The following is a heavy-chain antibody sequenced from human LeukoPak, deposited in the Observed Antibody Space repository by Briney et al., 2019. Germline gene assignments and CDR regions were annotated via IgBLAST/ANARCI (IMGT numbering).Heavy chain of an antibody. V-gene: IGHV3-66*01. Sequence: GGSLRLSCAASGFTVSSTYMSWVRQAPGKGLEWVSVIYSGGSTYYADSVKGRFTISRDNSKNTLYLQMNSLRAEDTAVYYCAKDIVATDDVFDIWGQGTMVTVSS. J-gene: IGHJ3*02. CDR1: GFTVSSTY. CDR2: IYSGGST. D-gene: IGHD5-12*01. CDR3: AKDIVATDDVFDI.